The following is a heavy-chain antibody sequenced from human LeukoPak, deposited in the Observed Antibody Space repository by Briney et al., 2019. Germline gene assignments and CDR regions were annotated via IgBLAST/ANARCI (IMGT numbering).Heavy chain of an antibody. J-gene: IGHJ4*02. CDR3: AKSASGWYTFDY. Sequence: PGRSLRLSCAASGFTFSSHAMNWVRQAPGKGLEWVSGIGGNGDTTRYADSVKGRFTISRDKSKNTLYLQMNSLRAEDTALYYCAKSASGWYTFDYWGQGTLVTVSS. V-gene: IGHV3-23*01. D-gene: IGHD6-19*01. CDR2: IGGNGDTT. CDR1: GFTFSSHA.